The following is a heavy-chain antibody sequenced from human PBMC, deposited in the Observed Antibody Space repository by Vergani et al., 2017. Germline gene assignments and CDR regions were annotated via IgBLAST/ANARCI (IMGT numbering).Heavy chain of an antibody. J-gene: IGHJ4*02. D-gene: IGHD5-18*01. CDR2: IRPKTDGETT. CDR1: GFTFSSAW. V-gene: IGHV3-15*01. CDR3: SRGRGYSFGYSDY. Sequence: EVQLVESGGGLVKPGGSLRLSCTTSGFTFSSAWMSWVRQAPGKGLEWVARIRPKTDGETTDYAAPVKGRFTISRDDSKRLAYLQLSGLKTEDTAVYFCSRGRGYSFGYSDYWGQGTLVTVSS.